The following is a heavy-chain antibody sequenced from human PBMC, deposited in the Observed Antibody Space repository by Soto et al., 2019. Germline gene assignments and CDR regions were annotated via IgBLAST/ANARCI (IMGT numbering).Heavy chain of an antibody. CDR1: GGTFSSYA. D-gene: IGHD6-25*01. V-gene: IGHV1-69*06. Sequence: QVQLVQSGAEVKKPGSSVMVSCQASGGTFSSYAISWVRQAPGQGLEWMGGIIPIFGTANYAQKFQGRVTITADKSTSTAYMELSSLRSEDTAVYYCARGGIGKLHRPWAADYGMDVWGQGTTVTVSS. CDR2: IIPIFGTA. J-gene: IGHJ6*02. CDR3: ARGGIGKLHRPWAADYGMDV.